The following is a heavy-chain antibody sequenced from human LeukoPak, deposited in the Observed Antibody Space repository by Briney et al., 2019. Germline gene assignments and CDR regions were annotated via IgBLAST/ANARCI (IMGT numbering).Heavy chain of an antibody. CDR1: GYTFTSYD. V-gene: IGHV1-8*01. J-gene: IGHJ6*02. CDR3: ARGYSGSFYYYYYGMDV. D-gene: IGHD1-26*01. CDR2: MNPNSGNT. Sequence: GASVKVSCKASGYTFTSYDINWVRQATGQGLEWMGWMNPNSGNTGYAQKFQGRVTMTRNTSISTAYMELSSLRSEDTAVYCCARGYSGSFYYYYYGMDVWGQGTTVTVSS.